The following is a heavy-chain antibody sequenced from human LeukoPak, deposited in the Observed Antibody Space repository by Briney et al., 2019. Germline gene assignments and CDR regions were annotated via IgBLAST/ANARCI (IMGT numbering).Heavy chain of an antibody. Sequence: GGSLRLSCAASGFTFSSYSMNWVRQAPGKGLEWVSVIYSGGAAFYAESARGRFTVFRDDSKNTLYLQMNNVRVEDTAVYYCARWNYPWGQGTLVTVSS. CDR2: IYSGGAA. CDR3: ARWNYP. CDR1: GFTFSSYS. V-gene: IGHV3-53*01. D-gene: IGHD1-1*01. J-gene: IGHJ5*02.